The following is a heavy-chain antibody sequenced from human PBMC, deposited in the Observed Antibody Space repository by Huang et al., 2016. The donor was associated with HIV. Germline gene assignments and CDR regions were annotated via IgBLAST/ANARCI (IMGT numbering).Heavy chain of an antibody. CDR3: SRINYAKTTYYLDFDF. Sequence: QVHLQESGPGLVKPSETLFLTCTVSGGSVSSGDYYWSWVRRPPGQGLAWIAYAYDDGSTNYIPALESRLSMSVDTSRNQFSLKLRSVTAADTAVYYCSRINYAKTTYYLDFDFWGQGTLVTVSS. V-gene: IGHV4-61*08. CDR2: AYDDGST. D-gene: IGHD3-22*01. CDR1: GGSVSSGDYY. J-gene: IGHJ4*02.